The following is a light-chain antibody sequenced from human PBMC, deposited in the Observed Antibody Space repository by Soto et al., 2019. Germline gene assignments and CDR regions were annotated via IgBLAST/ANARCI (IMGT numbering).Light chain of an antibody. CDR3: CSYARTDIFWV. Sequence: QSALTQPRSVSGSPGQSVTISCTGTNSDIGGYNYVSWYQQHPGKAPKVMIYDVSRRPSGVPNRFSGSKSGNAASLTISGLQAEDEADYFCCSYARTDIFWVFGGGTKLTVL. CDR2: DVS. V-gene: IGLV2-11*01. J-gene: IGLJ3*02. CDR1: NSDIGGYNY.